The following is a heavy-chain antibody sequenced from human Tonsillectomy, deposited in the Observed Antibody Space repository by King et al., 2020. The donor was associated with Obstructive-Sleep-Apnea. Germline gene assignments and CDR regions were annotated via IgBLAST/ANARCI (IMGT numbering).Heavy chain of an antibody. CDR3: ARDRDKEFDY. CDR2: IYYSGST. CDR1: GGSISNSNYY. Sequence: QLQESGPGLVKPSETLSLTCTVSGGSISNSNYYWDWIRQPPGKGLEWIGGIYYSGSTYYNPSLKSRVTISVDTSKNQFSLKLRSVTAADTAVYYCARDRDKEFDYWGQGTLVTVSS. V-gene: IGHV4-39*07. D-gene: IGHD5-24*01. J-gene: IGHJ4*02.